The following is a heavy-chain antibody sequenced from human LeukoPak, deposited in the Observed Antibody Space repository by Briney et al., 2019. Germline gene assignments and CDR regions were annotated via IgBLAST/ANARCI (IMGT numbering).Heavy chain of an antibody. D-gene: IGHD1-14*01. V-gene: IGHV3-23*01. Sequence: PGGSLRLSCAASGFTFSSYAMSWVRQAPGKGLEWVSAISGSGGSTYYADPVKGRFTISRDNSKNTLYLQMNSLRAEDTAVYYCAKSLGLVGVTGDYYYYYGMDVWGQGTTVTVSS. J-gene: IGHJ6*02. CDR1: GFTFSSYA. CDR2: ISGSGGST. CDR3: AKSLGLVGVTGDYYYYYGMDV.